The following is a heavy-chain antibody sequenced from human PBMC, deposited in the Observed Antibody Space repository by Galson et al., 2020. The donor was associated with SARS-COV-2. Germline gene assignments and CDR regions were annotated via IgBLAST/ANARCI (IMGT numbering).Heavy chain of an antibody. V-gene: IGHV3-74*01. CDR3: ARVGIHDSGRYGGAFDY. Sequence: GGSMRLSCAASGFTFSNYWMHCVRQAPGQGMVWVSHIGSDHNQTSYADTVKGRFTISRDNAKNTLYLQMHSLRADDTAVYYCARVGIHDSGRYGGAFDYWGQGALVTVSS. CDR1: GFTFSNYW. CDR2: IGSDHNQT. D-gene: IGHD6-19*01. J-gene: IGHJ4*02.